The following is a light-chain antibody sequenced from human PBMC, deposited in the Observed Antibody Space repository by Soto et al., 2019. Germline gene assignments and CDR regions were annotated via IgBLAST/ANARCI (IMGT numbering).Light chain of an antibody. CDR3: QESYSTPLT. J-gene: IGKJ4*01. V-gene: IGKV1-39*01. CDR1: QSISRY. CDR2: GAS. Sequence: DIQMTQSPSSLSASVGDRVTITCRTSQSISRYLNWYQQKPGRAAKLLIYGASTLESGVPSRFSGSGSGTDFTLTINNLQPEDFASYFCQESYSTPLTFGGGTKVDIK.